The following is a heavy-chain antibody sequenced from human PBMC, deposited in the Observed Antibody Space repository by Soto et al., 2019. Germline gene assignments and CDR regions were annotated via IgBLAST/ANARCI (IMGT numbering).Heavy chain of an antibody. D-gene: IGHD2-15*01. CDR1: GGTFSSYA. J-gene: IGHJ4*02. CDR2: IIPIFGTA. V-gene: IGHV1-69*13. CDR3: ARDHCSGGSCYSGFDY. Sequence: ASVKGSCKASGGTFSSYAISWVRQAPGQGLEWMGGIIPIFGTANYAQKFQGRVTITADESTSTAYMELSSLRSEDTAVYYCARDHCSGGSCYSGFDYWGQGTLVTVS.